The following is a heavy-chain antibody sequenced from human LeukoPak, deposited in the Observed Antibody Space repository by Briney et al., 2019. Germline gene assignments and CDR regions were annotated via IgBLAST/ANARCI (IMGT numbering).Heavy chain of an antibody. Sequence: SGTLSLTCAVSGGSISSSNWWSWIRQPPGKGLEWIGEIYHSGSTNYNPSLKSRVTISVDTSKNQFSLRLSSVTAADTTIYYCARSFDWSAFDSFDIWGQGTMVTVSS. D-gene: IGHD3-9*01. CDR1: GGSISSSNW. V-gene: IGHV4-4*02. CDR3: ARSFDWSAFDSFDI. J-gene: IGHJ3*02. CDR2: IYHSGST.